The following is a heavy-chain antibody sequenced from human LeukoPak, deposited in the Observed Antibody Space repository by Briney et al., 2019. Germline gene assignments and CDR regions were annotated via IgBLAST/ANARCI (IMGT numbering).Heavy chain of an antibody. CDR2: IYYSGST. Sequence: SETLSLTCTVSGGSISSYYWSWIRQPPGKGLEWIGYIYYSGSTNYNPSLKSRVTISVDTSKNQFSLKLSSVTAADTAVYYCAREGGYYYYYGMDAWGQGTTVTVSS. J-gene: IGHJ6*02. CDR1: GGSISSYY. CDR3: AREGGYYYYYGMDA. V-gene: IGHV4-59*01.